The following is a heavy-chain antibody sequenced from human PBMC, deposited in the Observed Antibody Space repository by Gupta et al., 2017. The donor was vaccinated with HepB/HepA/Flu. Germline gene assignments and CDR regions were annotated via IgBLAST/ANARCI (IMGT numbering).Heavy chain of an antibody. CDR1: GFTFSSYG. V-gene: IGHV3-30*18. CDR3: AKDQAYYYDSSGYYFDY. J-gene: IGHJ4*02. D-gene: IGHD3-22*01. Sequence: QVQLVESGGGVVQPGRSLRLSCAASGFTFSSYGMHWVRQAPGKGLEWVAVISYDGSNKYYADSVKGRFTISRDNSKNTLYLQMNSLRAEDTAXYXCAKDQAYYYDSSGYYFDYWGQGTLVTVSS. CDR2: ISYDGSNK.